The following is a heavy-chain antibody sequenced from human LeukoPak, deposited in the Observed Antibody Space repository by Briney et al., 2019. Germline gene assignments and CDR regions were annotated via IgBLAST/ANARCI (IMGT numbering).Heavy chain of an antibody. CDR3: ARDSPSSTSWGY. V-gene: IGHV3-23*01. CDR1: GFTFSSYH. CDR2: ISGSGGST. Sequence: GGSLRLSCAASGFTFSSYHMHWVRQAPGKGLEWVSAISGSGGSTYYADSVKGRFTISRDNSKNTLYLQMNSLRAEDTAVYYCARDSPSSTSWGYWGQGTLVTVSS. J-gene: IGHJ4*02. D-gene: IGHD2-2*01.